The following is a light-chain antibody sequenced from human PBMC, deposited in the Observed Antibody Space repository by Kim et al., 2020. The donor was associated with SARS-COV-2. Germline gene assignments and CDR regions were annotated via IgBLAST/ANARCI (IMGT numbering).Light chain of an antibody. Sequence: HSALTQPASVSGSPGQSITISCAGTSSDVGAYNYVSWYQQYPGKAPKLMIYDVTKRPSGVSNRFSGSKSGNTASLTISGLQAEDEADYYCSSYTSSSTGVFGTGTKVTVL. CDR1: SSDVGAYNY. CDR2: DVT. V-gene: IGLV2-14*01. CDR3: SSYTSSSTGV. J-gene: IGLJ1*01.